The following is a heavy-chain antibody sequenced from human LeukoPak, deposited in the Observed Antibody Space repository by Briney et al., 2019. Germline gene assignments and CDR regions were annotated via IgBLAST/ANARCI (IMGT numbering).Heavy chain of an antibody. Sequence: ASVKVSCKASGYTFTSYYMHWVRQAPGQGLEWMGIINPSGGSTSYAQKFQGRVTMTRDMSTSTVYMELSSLRSEDTAVYYCARYVDYYDSSGYFFDIWGQGTMVTVSS. CDR1: GYTFTSYY. J-gene: IGHJ3*02. CDR2: INPSGGST. CDR3: ARYVDYYDSSGYFFDI. D-gene: IGHD3-22*01. V-gene: IGHV1-46*01.